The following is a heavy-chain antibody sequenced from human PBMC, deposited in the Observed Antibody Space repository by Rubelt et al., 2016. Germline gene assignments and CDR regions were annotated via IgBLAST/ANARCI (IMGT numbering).Heavy chain of an antibody. CDR1: GASISISNHF. Sequence: QVHLQESGPGLVKPSETLSLTCSVSGASISISNHFWGWIRQSPGKGLEWIGSVYHSGNTYYNPSLKSRVTISVDTSRNQFSLKLSSVTAAETAVYYCARHHSIFGVVIVSNDAFDIWGQGTMVTVSS. J-gene: IGHJ3*02. CDR3: ARHHSIFGVVIVSNDAFDI. D-gene: IGHD3-3*01. CDR2: VYHSGNT. V-gene: IGHV4-39*01.